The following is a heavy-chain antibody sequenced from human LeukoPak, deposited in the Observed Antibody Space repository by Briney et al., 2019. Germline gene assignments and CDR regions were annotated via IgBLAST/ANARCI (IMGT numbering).Heavy chain of an antibody. CDR2: IYYSGST. D-gene: IGHD6-6*01. CDR3: ARRRIAARAMDV. Sequence: PSETLSLTCTVSGGSISSSSYYWGWIRQPPGKGLEWSGSIYYSGSTYYNPSLKSRVTISVDTSKNQFSLKLSSVAAADTAVYYCARRRIAARAMDVWGKGTTVTVSS. J-gene: IGHJ6*04. V-gene: IGHV4-39*01. CDR1: GGSISSSSYY.